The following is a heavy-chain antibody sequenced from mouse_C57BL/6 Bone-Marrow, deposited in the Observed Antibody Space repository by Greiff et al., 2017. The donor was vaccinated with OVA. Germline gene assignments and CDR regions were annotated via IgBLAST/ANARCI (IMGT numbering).Heavy chain of an antibody. CDR2: IDPETGGT. D-gene: IGHD1-3*01. V-gene: IGHV1-15*01. CDR3: TRPLVGAGYFDF. J-gene: IGHJ1*01. CDR1: GFTFTDYE. Sequence: VQLQESGADLVQPGASVTLSCTASGFTFTDYEMHWVNQTPVHGLEWIGAIDPETGGTAYNQQFKGKAILTADKSTSKAYMELRILTSEDSAIYYCTRPLVGAGYFDFWGQGTTVTVSS.